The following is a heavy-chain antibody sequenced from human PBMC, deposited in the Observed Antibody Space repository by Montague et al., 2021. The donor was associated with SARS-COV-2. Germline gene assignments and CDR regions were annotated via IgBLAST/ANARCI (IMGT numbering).Heavy chain of an antibody. CDR3: ARQRSHGDHSMVNSFDP. V-gene: IGHV4-39*01. CDR1: GGSISSRTCY. J-gene: IGHJ5*02. Sequence: SETLSLTCTVSGGSISSRTCYWGWIRQPPGKGLDWIGSIYNSGTTYYNPSLKSRVTISVDTSKNQFSLKLTSVTAADTAVYYCARQRSHGDHSMVNSFDPWGQGTLVTVSS. D-gene: IGHD5-18*01. CDR2: IYNSGTT.